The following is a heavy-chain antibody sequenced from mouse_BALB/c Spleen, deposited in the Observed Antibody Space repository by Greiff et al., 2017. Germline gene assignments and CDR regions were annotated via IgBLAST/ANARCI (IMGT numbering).Heavy chain of an antibody. D-gene: IGHD2-14*01. CDR1: GFSLPSYC. J-gene: IGHJ3*01. CDR2: ICSGGST. Sequence: VPLQQSGPGLVKPSQSLSITCTVSGFSLPSYCVHWVRQTPGKGLEWLGVICSGGSTDYNAAFISRLSISKYNSKSQVFFKMNRLQANDTAIYYCARNRENRPWFAYWGEGTLVTVSA. CDR3: ARNRENRPWFAY. V-gene: IGHV2-2*02.